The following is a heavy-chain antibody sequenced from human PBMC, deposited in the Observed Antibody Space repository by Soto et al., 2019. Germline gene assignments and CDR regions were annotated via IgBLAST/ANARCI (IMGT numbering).Heavy chain of an antibody. CDR2: INPSGGST. V-gene: IGHV1-46*01. Sequence: ASVKVSCKASGYTFTSYYMHWVRQAPGQGLEWMGIINPSGGSTSYAQKFQGRVTMTRDTSTSTVYMELSSLRSVTAADTAVYHCAATCSGGSCDGHTWFDPWGQGTLVTVSS. CDR3: AATCSGGSCDGHTWFDP. CDR1: GYTFTSYY. D-gene: IGHD2-15*01. J-gene: IGHJ5*02.